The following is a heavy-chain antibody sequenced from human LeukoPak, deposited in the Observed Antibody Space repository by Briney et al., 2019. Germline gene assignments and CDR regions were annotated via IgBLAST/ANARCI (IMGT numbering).Heavy chain of an antibody. CDR1: GFTFSSYA. J-gene: IGHJ4*02. V-gene: IGHV3-21*01. Sequence: PGGSLRLSCAASGFTFSSYAMSWVRQAPGKGLEWVSSFGTRSTSIYHAGSVKGRFAISRDNAKDSLYLQMNSLRAEDTALYYCAREVSEGFDFWGQGTLVTVSS. D-gene: IGHD3-22*01. CDR3: AREVSEGFDF. CDR2: FGTRSTSI.